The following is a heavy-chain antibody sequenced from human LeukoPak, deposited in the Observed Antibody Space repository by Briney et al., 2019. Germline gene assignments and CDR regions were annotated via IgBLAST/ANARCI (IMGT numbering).Heavy chain of an antibody. CDR1: GGSFSGYY. CDR2: INHSGST. D-gene: IGHD3-3*01. J-gene: IGHJ2*01. Sequence: SETLSLTCAVYGGSFSGYYWSWLRHPPGKGLEWIGEINHSGSTNYNPSLKSRVTISVDTSKNQFSLKLSSVTAADTAVYYCARGGSEWLFSLRYFDLWGRGTLVTVSS. CDR3: ARGGSEWLFSLRYFDL. V-gene: IGHV4-34*01.